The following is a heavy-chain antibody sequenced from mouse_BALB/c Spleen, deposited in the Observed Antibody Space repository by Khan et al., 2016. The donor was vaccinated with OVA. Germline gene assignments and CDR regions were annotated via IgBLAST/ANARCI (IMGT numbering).Heavy chain of an antibody. Sequence: EVELVESGGDLVKPGGSLKLSCAASGFTFSSYSMSWVSQTPDKRLEWVASISSGGDYTYYQDSVQGRFTISTDKAKNTLYLQMSDLKSEDTAKDSCAYYCAGSVGYWGQGTIVTVSS. CDR2: ISSGGDYT. D-gene: IGHD1-1*02. J-gene: IGHJ3*01. CDR1: GFTFSSYS. V-gene: IGHV5-6*01. CDR3: AYYCAGSVGY.